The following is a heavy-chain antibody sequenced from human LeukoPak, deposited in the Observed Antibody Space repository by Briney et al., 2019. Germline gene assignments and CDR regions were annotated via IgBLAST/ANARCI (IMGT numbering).Heavy chain of an antibody. CDR1: GFSFSNYA. V-gene: IGHV3-23*01. D-gene: IGHD3-3*01. CDR3: AKAPRHDLAGFYFDY. J-gene: IGHJ4*02. Sequence: PGGSLRLSCAASGFSFSNYAMTWVRQAPGKGLEWVSGISGSGGSTGYADSVKVRFTISRANSKNMIYLQMSSLRAEDTALYYCAKAPRHDLAGFYFDYWGQGTLVTVSS. CDR2: ISGSGGST.